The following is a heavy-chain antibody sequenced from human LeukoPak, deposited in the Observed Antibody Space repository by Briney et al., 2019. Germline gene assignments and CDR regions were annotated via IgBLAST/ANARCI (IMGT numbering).Heavy chain of an antibody. D-gene: IGHD3-10*01. CDR2: ISSSGSTI. CDR1: GFTFSSYE. Sequence: PGGSLRLSCVASGFTFSSYEMTWVRQAPGKGLEWASYISSSGSTIYYADSVKGRFTVSRDNAKNTLFLQMNSLRAEDTAVYFCARDVVLGSGSCASWGQGTLVTVSS. J-gene: IGHJ4*02. V-gene: IGHV3-48*03. CDR3: ARDVVLGSGSCAS.